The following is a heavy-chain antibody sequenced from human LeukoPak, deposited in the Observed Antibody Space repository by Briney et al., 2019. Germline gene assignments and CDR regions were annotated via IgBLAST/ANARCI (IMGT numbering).Heavy chain of an antibody. J-gene: IGHJ4*02. CDR1: GFTFSSYS. CDR3: ARAPYTSGWYRGDNDY. Sequence: GGSLRLSCAASGFTFSSYSMNWVRQAPGKGLEWVSYISGSSGTRYYADSVKGRFTISRDNAKNSLYLQMNSLRAEDTAVYYCARAPYTSGWYRGDNDYWGQGTLVTVSS. CDR2: ISGSSGTR. V-gene: IGHV3-48*01. D-gene: IGHD6-19*01.